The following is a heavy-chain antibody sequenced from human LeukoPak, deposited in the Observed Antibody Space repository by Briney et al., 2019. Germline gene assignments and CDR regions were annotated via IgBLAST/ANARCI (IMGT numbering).Heavy chain of an antibody. J-gene: IGHJ4*02. V-gene: IGHV3-23*01. CDR1: GFTFSRSA. D-gene: IGHD1-26*01. CDR3: AKANYSGSYYFDS. Sequence: GGSLRLSCAASGFTFSRSAMNWVRQAPGKGLEWVPSFSASGGTTYYADSVKGRFTISRDNSKNTLSVQMNSLRAEDTAVYYCAKANYSGSYYFDSWGQGTLVTVSS. CDR2: FSASGGTT.